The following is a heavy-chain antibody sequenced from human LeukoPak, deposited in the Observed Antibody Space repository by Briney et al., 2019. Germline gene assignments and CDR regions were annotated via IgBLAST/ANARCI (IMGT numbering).Heavy chain of an antibody. CDR3: ARVSSSWYPFDY. V-gene: IGHV3-23*01. J-gene: IGHJ4*02. Sequence: QTGGSLRLSCAVSGFTFSNYAMSWVRQAPGKGLEWVSTISGSGSSTYYADSVKGRFTISRDNSKNPLYLQMNSLRAEDTAVYYCARVSSSWYPFDYWGQGTLVTVSS. CDR2: ISGSGSST. CDR1: GFTFSNYA. D-gene: IGHD6-13*01.